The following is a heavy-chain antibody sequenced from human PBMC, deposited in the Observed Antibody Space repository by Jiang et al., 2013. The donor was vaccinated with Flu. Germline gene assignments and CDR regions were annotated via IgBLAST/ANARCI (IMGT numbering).Heavy chain of an antibody. CDR3: ARASYYYGSGSLQVGYYYYYGMDV. J-gene: IGHJ6*02. D-gene: IGHD3-10*01. V-gene: IGHV7-4-1*02. CDR2: INTNTGNP. Sequence: QSGSELKKPGASAKVSCKASGYTFTSYAMNWVRQAPGQGLEWMGWINTNTGNPTYAQGFTGRFVFSLDTSVSTAYLQISSLKAEDTAVYYCARASYYYGSGSLQVGYYYYYGMDVWGQGTTVTVSS. CDR1: GYTFTSYA.